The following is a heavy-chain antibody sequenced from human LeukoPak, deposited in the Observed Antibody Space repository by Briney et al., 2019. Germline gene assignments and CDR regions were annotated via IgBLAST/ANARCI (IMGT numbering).Heavy chain of an antibody. D-gene: IGHD5-24*01. CDR3: ARGDGYGYNWFDS. V-gene: IGHV1-69*05. J-gene: IGHJ5*01. CDR1: GGTFSSYA. Sequence: SVKVSCKASGGTFSSYAITWVRQAPGQGLEWMGRIIPIFDTANYAQNFQGRVTITTDESTSTAYMELSSLRSEDTAVYYCARGDGYGYNWFDSWGQGTLVTVSS. CDR2: IIPIFDTA.